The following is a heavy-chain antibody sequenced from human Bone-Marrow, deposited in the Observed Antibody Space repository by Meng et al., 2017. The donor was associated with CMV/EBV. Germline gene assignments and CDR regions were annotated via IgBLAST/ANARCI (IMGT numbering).Heavy chain of an antibody. Sequence: GGSLRLSCAASRFTFSSYSMNWVRQAPGKGLEWVSSISSNSTYIYYADSVKGRFTISRDNAKNSLYLQMNSLRAEDSAVYYCARESRRTDWGQGTLVTVSS. V-gene: IGHV3-21*01. CDR2: ISSNSTYI. J-gene: IGHJ4*02. CDR1: RFTFSSYS. D-gene: IGHD1-1*01. CDR3: ARESRRTD.